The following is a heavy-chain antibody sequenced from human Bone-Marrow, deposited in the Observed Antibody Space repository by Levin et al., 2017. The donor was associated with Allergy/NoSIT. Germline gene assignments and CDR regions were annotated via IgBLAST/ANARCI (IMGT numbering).Heavy chain of an antibody. V-gene: IGHV3-23*01. J-gene: IGHJ4*02. CDR2: ITGGGTTT. Sequence: QSGGSLRLSCVASGFIFRNNAMTWVRQAPGKGLEWVSSITGGGTTTYYADSVKGRFTISRDNSKNTLFLQMNSLRAEARAAFYCARTKVEGGDYLGYFDHGGQGTLVTVCS. CDR1: GFIFRNNA. CDR3: ARTKVEGGDYLGYFDH. D-gene: IGHD4-17*01.